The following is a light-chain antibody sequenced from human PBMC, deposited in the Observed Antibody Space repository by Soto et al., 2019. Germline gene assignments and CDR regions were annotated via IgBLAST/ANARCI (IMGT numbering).Light chain of an antibody. Sequence: EIVLTQSPGTLSLSPGERATLSCRASQSVSSNYLAWYQQKPGQAPRLLIYGASSRATGIPDRFSGSGSGAVFTLTISRLEPEDFAVYYCQQYGSSPRTCGQGTKVEIK. V-gene: IGKV3-20*01. CDR2: GAS. CDR3: QQYGSSPRT. CDR1: QSVSSNY. J-gene: IGKJ1*01.